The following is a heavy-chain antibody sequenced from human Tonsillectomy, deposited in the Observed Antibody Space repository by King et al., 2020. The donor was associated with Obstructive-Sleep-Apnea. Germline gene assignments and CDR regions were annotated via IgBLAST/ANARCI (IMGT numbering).Heavy chain of an antibody. CDR1: GGSISSSSYY. J-gene: IGHJ4*02. V-gene: IGHV4-39*01. CDR3: NNDSSGYYYFDY. Sequence: QLQESGPGLVKPSETLSLTCTVSGGSISSSSYYWGWIRQPPGKGLEWIGSIYYSGSTYYNPSLKSRVTISVATSNNQFSLKLSSVTAADTAVYYCNNDSSGYYYFDYWGQGTLVTVSS. CDR2: IYYSGST. D-gene: IGHD3-22*01.